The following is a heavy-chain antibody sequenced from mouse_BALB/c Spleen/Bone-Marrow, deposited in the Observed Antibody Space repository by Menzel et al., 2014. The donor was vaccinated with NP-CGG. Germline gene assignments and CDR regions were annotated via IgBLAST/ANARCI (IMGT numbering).Heavy chain of an antibody. CDR3: GRDNYYDYDGFAY. CDR1: GFTFSSYG. Sequence: EVKVVESGGGLVQPGGSLKISCAASGFTFSSYGMSWVRQTPDKRLDLVATINSNGGSTYYPDSVKGRFTISRDNAKNTLYLQMSGLKSEDTAMYYCGRDNYYDYDGFAYWGQGTLVTVSA. CDR2: INSNGGST. D-gene: IGHD2-4*01. J-gene: IGHJ3*01. V-gene: IGHV5-6-3*01.